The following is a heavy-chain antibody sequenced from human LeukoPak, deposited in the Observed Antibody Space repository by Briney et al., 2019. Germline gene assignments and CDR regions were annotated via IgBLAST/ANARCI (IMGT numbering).Heavy chain of an antibody. D-gene: IGHD2-8*02. CDR3: ARHFGTRGFYESPFDY. Sequence: SETLSLTCTVSGGSISSYYWSWTRQPPGKGLEWIGYIYYSGSTKYSPSLKSRVTIAVDTSKNQFSLKLSFVTAADTAVYYCARHFGTRGFYESPFDYWGQGTLVTVSS. V-gene: IGHV4-59*01. CDR2: IYYSGST. CDR1: GGSISSYY. J-gene: IGHJ4*02.